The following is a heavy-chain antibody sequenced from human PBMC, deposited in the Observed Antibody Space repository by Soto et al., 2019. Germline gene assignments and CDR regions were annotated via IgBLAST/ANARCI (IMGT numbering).Heavy chain of an antibody. J-gene: IGHJ4*02. CDR3: AKEVLYYYDSSGYYSGGLDY. CDR1: GFTFSSYG. Sequence: QVQLVESGGGVVQPGRSLRLSCAASGFTFSSYGMHWVCQAPGKGLEWVAVISYDGSNKYYADSVKGRFTISRDNSKKTLYLHMNSLRAEATAVYYCAKEVLYYYDSSGYYSGGLDYWGQGTLVTVSS. CDR2: ISYDGSNK. V-gene: IGHV3-30*18. D-gene: IGHD3-22*01.